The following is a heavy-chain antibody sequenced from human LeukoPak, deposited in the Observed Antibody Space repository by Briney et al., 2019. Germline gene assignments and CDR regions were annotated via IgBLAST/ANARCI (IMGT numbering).Heavy chain of an antibody. CDR3: ARAVVNYSNGYYFDY. V-gene: IGHV4-4*07. CDR1: GGSISSYY. J-gene: IGHJ4*02. D-gene: IGHD4-11*01. Sequence: SETLSHTCTVSGGSISSYYWSWIRQPAGKGLEWIGRIYTSGSTNYNPSLKSRVTMSVDTSKNQFSLKLSSVTAADTAVYYCARAVVNYSNGYYFDYWGQGTLVTVSS. CDR2: IYTSGST.